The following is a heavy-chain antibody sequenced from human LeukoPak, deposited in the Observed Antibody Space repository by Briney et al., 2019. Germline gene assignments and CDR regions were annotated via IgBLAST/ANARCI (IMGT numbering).Heavy chain of an antibody. CDR2: IYYSGST. CDR1: GGSISSYY. V-gene: IGHV4-59*01. D-gene: IGHD3-22*01. Sequence: SETLSLTCTVSGGSISSYYWSWIRQPPGKGLEWIGYIYYSGSTNYNPSLKSRVTISADTSKNQFSLKLSSVTAADTAVYYCARGPYYDSTFDYWGQGTLVTVSS. J-gene: IGHJ4*02. CDR3: ARGPYYDSTFDY.